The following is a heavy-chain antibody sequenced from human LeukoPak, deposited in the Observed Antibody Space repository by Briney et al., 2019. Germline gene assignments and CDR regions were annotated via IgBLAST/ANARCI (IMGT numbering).Heavy chain of an antibody. Sequence: GGSLRLSCAASGLTFSSYDMHWVRQAPGKGLEWVALISYDGSNKYYADSVKGRFTISRDNSKSTLYLQMNSLRAEDTAVYYCARQKYSGSSLDYWGQGTLVTVSS. V-gene: IGHV3-33*01. J-gene: IGHJ4*02. CDR3: ARQKYSGSSLDY. D-gene: IGHD6-6*01. CDR1: GLTFSSYD. CDR2: ISYDGSNK.